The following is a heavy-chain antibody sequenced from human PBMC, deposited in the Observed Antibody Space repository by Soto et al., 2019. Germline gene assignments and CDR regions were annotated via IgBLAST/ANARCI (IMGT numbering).Heavy chain of an antibody. CDR2: IYYSGST. J-gene: IGHJ3*02. D-gene: IGHD3-10*01. CDR1: GGSISSYY. Sequence: SETLSLTCTVSGGSISSYYWSWIRQPPGRGLEWIGYIYYSGSTNYNPSLKSRVTISVDTSKNQFSLKLSSVTAADSAVYYCARVWGGAFDIWGQGTMVTVSS. CDR3: ARVWGGAFDI. V-gene: IGHV4-59*01.